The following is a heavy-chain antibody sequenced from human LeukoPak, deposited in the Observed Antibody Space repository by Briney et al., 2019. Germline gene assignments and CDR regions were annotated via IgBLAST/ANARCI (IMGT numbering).Heavy chain of an antibody. D-gene: IGHD4-23*01. J-gene: IGHJ4*02. CDR2: INSDGTSI. CDR3: ARDRWNFDY. V-gene: IGHV3-74*01. CDR1: GFTFSDYW. Sequence: GRSLRLSCAASGFTFSDYWMHWDRQAPGKGLVWVSRINSDGTSISYADSVKGRFTISRDNAKNTLYLQMNSLRAEDSAVYYCARDRWNFDYWGQGTLVTVSS.